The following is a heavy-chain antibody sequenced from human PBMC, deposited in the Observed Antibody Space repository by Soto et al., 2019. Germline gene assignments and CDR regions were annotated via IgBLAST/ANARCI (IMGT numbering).Heavy chain of an antibody. CDR2: INPSGGST. D-gene: IGHD2-2*01. CDR3: ARVRCSSTSCYAQHFDY. CDR1: GYTFTSYY. V-gene: IGHV1-46*01. Sequence: ASVKVSFKASGYTFTSYYMHWVRQAPGQGLEWMGIINPSGGSTSYAQKFQGRVTMTRDTSTSTVYMELSSLRSEDTAVYYCARVRCSSTSCYAQHFDYWGQGTLVTVSS. J-gene: IGHJ4*02.